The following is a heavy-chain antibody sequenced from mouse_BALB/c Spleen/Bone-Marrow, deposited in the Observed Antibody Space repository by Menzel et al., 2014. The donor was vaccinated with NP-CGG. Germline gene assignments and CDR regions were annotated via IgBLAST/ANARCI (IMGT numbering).Heavy chain of an antibody. J-gene: IGHJ4*01. V-gene: IGHV5-6*02. CDR3: ARRDGGPMDY. CDR2: ISSGGSYT. Sequence: EVKLEESGGDLVKPGGSLKLSCAASGFTFSNYGMSWVRQTPDKRLEWVATISSGGSYTYYPDSVKGRFTISRDNAKNTLYLQMSSLKSEDTAMYYCARRDGGPMDYWGQGTSATVSS. D-gene: IGHD2-3*01. CDR1: GFTFSNYG.